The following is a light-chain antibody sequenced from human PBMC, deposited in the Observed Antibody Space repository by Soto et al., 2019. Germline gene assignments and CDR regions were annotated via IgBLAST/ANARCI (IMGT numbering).Light chain of an antibody. CDR2: DVS. V-gene: IGLV2-14*01. J-gene: IGLJ1*01. Sequence: QSALTQPASVSESPGQSITVSCTGTSSDVGGYNYVSWYQQHPGKAPKLMIYDVSDRPSGVSNLFSGSKSGNTASLTISGLQAEDEADYYCSSYSSSSTLYVFGTGTKLTVL. CDR1: SSDVGGYNY. CDR3: SSYSSSSTLYV.